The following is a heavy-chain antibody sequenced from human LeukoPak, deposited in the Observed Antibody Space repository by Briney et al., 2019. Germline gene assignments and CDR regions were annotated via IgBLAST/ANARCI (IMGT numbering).Heavy chain of an antibody. CDR1: GFIVSSHY. Sequence: GGSLRLSCAASGFIVSSHYMSWVRQAPGKGLEWVSIIHISGSTYYAVSVKGRFIISRDNPKNTLYLQMNNLRVDDTAVYYCARDRPYGDYDGFDYWGQGTLVTVSS. CDR2: IHISGST. V-gene: IGHV3-66*01. J-gene: IGHJ4*02. D-gene: IGHD4-17*01. CDR3: ARDRPYGDYDGFDY.